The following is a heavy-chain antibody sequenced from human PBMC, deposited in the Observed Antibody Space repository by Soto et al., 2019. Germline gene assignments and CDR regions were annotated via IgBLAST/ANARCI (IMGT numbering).Heavy chain of an antibody. Sequence: ASVKVSCKASGYTLTRYYIHWVRQAPGQGLEWMGIVNPSGDNTNYAQKFRGRVTMTRDTSTNTVHMELSSLRSEDTAVYFCARELGGTTVNTLFDHWGQGTVVTVSS. V-gene: IGHV1-46*01. J-gene: IGHJ4*02. CDR3: ARELGGTTVNTLFDH. CDR2: VNPSGDNT. CDR1: GYTLTRYY. D-gene: IGHD4-17*01.